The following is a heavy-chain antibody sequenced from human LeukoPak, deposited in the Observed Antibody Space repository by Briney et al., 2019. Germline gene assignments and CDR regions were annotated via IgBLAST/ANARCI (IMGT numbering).Heavy chain of an antibody. J-gene: IGHJ3*02. Sequence: GGSLRLSCAASGFTFSNYAMSWVRQAPGKGLEWVSPISDSGASTYYADSVKGRFTISRDNSKNTLYLQMDSLRAEDTAVYFCARDVEMTTTGDGFDIWGQGTMVTVFS. CDR3: ARDVEMTTTGDGFDI. CDR1: GFTFSNYA. V-gene: IGHV3-23*01. D-gene: IGHD5-24*01. CDR2: ISDSGAST.